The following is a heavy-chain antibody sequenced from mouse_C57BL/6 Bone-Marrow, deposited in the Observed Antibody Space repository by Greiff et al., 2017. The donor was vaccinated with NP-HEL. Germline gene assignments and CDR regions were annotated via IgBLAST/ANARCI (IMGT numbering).Heavy chain of an antibody. CDR2: INYDGSST. CDR3: AREGGLRRRTYAMDY. D-gene: IGHD2-4*01. J-gene: IGHJ4*01. CDR1: GFTFSDYY. Sequence: EVQRVESEGGLVQPGSSMKLSCTTSGFTFSDYYMAWVRQVPEKGLDWVANINYDGSSTYYLDSLKSRFIISRYNAKNILYLQMSSLKSEDTATYYCAREGGLRRRTYAMDYWGQGTSVTVSS. V-gene: IGHV5-16*01.